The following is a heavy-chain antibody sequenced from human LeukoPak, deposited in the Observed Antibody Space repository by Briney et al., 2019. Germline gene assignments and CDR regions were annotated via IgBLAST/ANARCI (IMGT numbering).Heavy chain of an antibody. Sequence: SQTLSLTCTVSGGSISSGGYYWSWIRQHPVKGLEWIGYIFDGGNTYYNPSLKSRVTISVDTSKNQFSLKLSSVTAADTAVYYCARARNYFDYWGQGTLVTVSS. CDR3: ARARNYFDY. CDR2: IFDGGNT. CDR1: GGSISSGGYY. J-gene: IGHJ4*02. V-gene: IGHV4-30-4*08.